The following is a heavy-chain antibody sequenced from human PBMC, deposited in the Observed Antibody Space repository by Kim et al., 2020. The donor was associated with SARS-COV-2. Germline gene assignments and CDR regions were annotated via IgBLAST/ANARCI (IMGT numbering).Heavy chain of an antibody. V-gene: IGHV4-34*01. CDR3: ARGRGVVIARYMDV. Sequence: NPTLETRVTISVDTSKNQVSLKLSAVTAADTTVDYCARGRGVVIARYMDVWGKGTTVTVSS. J-gene: IGHJ6*03. D-gene: IGHD3-3*01.